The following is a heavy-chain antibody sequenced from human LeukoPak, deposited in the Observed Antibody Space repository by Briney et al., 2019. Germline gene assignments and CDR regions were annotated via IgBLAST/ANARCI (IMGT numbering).Heavy chain of an antibody. CDR3: ARQADFWRGYYDF. CDR2: VYYSGTT. Sequence: SETLSLTCIVSTGSISGYYWSWIRQTPGKGLEWIGYVYYSGTTSYTPSLKSRVTISVDTSRNQFSLKMTSVTAADTALYYCARQADFWRGYYDFWGQGTLVTVSS. D-gene: IGHD3-3*01. J-gene: IGHJ4*02. CDR1: TGSISGYY. V-gene: IGHV4-59*08.